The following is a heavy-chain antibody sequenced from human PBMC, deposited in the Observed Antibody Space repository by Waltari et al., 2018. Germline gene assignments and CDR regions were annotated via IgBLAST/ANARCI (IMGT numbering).Heavy chain of an antibody. CDR2: IIPIFGTE. CDR1: GGTFSSYA. CDR3: ATDRSSGYDYYFDY. J-gene: IGHJ4*02. V-gene: IGHV1-69*14. Sequence: QVQLVQSGAEVKKPRSSVKVSCKASGGTFSSYAISWVRQAPGQGLEWMGGIIPIFGTENYAQKFQSRVTITSDKSTSTAYMELSSLRSEDTAVYYCATDRSSGYDYYFDYWGQGTLVTVSS. D-gene: IGHD3-22*01.